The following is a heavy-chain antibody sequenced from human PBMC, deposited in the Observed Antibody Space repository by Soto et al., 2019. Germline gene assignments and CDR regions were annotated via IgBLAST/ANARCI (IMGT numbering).Heavy chain of an antibody. CDR3: ESVSPIHLGELFYFDD. V-gene: IGHV3-21*01. CDR2: ISSRSGYI. Sequence: LRLSCAASGFTFSSYSMNWVRLAPGTGLEWLSAISSRSGYIYYAGSVKGRFTISRDNAKNSLYLQMNSLRAEATAVYYCESVSPIHLGELFYFDDWGQGTLVTVSS. CDR1: GFTFSSYS. D-gene: IGHD3-16*01. J-gene: IGHJ4*02.